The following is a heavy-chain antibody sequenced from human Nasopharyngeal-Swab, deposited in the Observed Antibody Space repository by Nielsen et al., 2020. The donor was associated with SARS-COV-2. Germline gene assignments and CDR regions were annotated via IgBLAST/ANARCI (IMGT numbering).Heavy chain of an antibody. CDR2: ISSSSSYI. J-gene: IGHJ5*02. CDR1: GFTFSSYS. Sequence: GESLKISCAASGFTFSSYSMNWVRQAPGKGLDGVSSISSSSSYIYYADSVKGRFTIYRDNAKNSLYLQMNSLRAEDTAVYYCARAYDLWFGEQGDFDPWGQGTLVTVSS. D-gene: IGHD3-10*01. V-gene: IGHV3-21*01. CDR3: ARAYDLWFGEQGDFDP.